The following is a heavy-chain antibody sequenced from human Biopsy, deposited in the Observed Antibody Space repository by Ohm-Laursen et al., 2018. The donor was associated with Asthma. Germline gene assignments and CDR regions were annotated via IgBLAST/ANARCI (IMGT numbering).Heavy chain of an antibody. CDR3: ARGYSGSDRIVYYYSGLEV. CDR2: LIPVLGTP. J-gene: IGHJ6*02. CDR1: GDSFSNYA. V-gene: IGHV1-69*13. Sequence: AASVKASCKASGDSFSNYAISWVRQAPGQGLEWMGGLIPVLGTPDHAQMFEGRVTITADESTSTAYMELSSLSSEDTAVYYCARGYSGSDRIVYYYSGLEVWGQGTTVTVSS. D-gene: IGHD5-12*01.